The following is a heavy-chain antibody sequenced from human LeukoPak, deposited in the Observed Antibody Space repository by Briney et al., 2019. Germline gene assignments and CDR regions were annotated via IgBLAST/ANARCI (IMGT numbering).Heavy chain of an antibody. J-gene: IGHJ4*02. CDR1: GGSISSYY. V-gene: IGHV4-59*01. CDR2: IYYSGST. D-gene: IGHD6-19*01. Sequence: SETLSLICTVSGGSISSYYWSWIRQPPGKGLEWIGYIYYSGSTNYNPFLKSRVTISVDTSKNQFSLKLSSVTAADTAVYYCARGGAVAGTTRGNFDYWGQGTLVTVSS. CDR3: ARGGAVAGTTRGNFDY.